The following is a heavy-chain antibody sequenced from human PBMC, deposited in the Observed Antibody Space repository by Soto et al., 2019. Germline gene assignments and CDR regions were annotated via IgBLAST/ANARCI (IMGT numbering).Heavy chain of an antibody. D-gene: IGHD3-3*02. CDR1: GDSIISSDFY. Sequence: SETLSLTCTVSGDSIISSDFYWGWVRQPPGKGLEWIGSIFYLGSSYYNPSLKSRVTMSVDTSKNQFSLRLRSVTAADTALYFCARHTLALRKNNWFDPWGQGIMVTVSS. J-gene: IGHJ5*02. V-gene: IGHV4-39*01. CDR3: ARHTLALRKNNWFDP. CDR2: IFYLGSS.